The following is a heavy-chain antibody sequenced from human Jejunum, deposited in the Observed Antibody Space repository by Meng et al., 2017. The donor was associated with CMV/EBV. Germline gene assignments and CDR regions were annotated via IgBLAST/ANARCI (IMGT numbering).Heavy chain of an antibody. V-gene: IGHV4-39*01. CDR1: GGSISSRRYY. J-gene: IGHJ2*01. CDR3: ASPLGILGIVDL. D-gene: IGHD7-27*01. CDR2: IYYSGST. Sequence: LQRQVSGLGLVNRSETLSLTCTVSGGSISSRRYYWGLIRQPPGKGLELIGSIYYSGSTYYNPSLKSRVTISVDTSKNQFSLKLSSVTAADTAVYYCASPLGILGIVDLWGRGTLVTVSS.